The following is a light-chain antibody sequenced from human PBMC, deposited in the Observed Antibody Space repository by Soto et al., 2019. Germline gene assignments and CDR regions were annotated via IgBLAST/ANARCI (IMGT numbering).Light chain of an antibody. V-gene: IGKV1-39*01. CDR2: GAS. CDR3: QQNYSLPRT. J-gene: IGKJ5*01. Sequence: DVQLTQSPSSLSASIGDTVTIACRSSQSITTSVNWYQQKSGRAPALLIYGASTLQIGVPRRFSASGSGTDFTLTITSLQHEDFATYYCQQNYSLPRTFGQGTRLENK. CDR1: QSITTS.